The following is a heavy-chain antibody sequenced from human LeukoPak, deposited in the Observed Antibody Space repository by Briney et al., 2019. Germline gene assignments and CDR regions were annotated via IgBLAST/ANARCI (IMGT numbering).Heavy chain of an antibody. Sequence: GGSLRLSCAASGFTFSNYSMNWVRQAPGKGLEWVSYISSSSNTIYYADSVKGRFTISRDNSKNTLYLQMNRLRAEDTAVYYCAKVPLIAAPKHFDYWGQGTLVTVSS. CDR3: AKVPLIAAPKHFDY. V-gene: IGHV3-48*01. J-gene: IGHJ4*02. CDR1: GFTFSNYS. D-gene: IGHD6-13*01. CDR2: ISSSSNTI.